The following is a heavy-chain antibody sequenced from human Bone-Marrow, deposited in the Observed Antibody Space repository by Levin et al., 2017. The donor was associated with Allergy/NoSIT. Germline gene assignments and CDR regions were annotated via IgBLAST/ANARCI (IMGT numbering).Heavy chain of an antibody. CDR2: IIPIFGTA. CDR3: ARGIAVAGTNPPYYYYYYMDV. D-gene: IGHD6-19*01. CDR1: GGTFSSYA. Sequence: SVKVSCKASGGTFSSYAISWVRQAPGQGLEWMGGIIPIFGTANYAQKFQGRVTITADESTSTAYMELSSLRSEDTAVYYCARGIAVAGTNPPYYYYYYMDVWGKGTTVTVSS. J-gene: IGHJ6*03. V-gene: IGHV1-69*13.